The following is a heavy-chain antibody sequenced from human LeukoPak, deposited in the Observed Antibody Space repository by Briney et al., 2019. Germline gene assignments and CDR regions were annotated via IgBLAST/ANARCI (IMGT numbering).Heavy chain of an antibody. Sequence: SETLSPTCTVSGVSISSGSYYWNWIRQPAGKGLEWIGRIHTSGNTNCNPSLKSRVTISIDTSKNQISLILSSVTAADTAVYFCARGQSGVRGANVPNLMGFDPWGQGTLVTVSS. CDR3: ARGQSGVRGANVPNLMGFDP. V-gene: IGHV4-61*02. CDR2: IHTSGNT. CDR1: GVSISSGSYY. D-gene: IGHD3-10*01. J-gene: IGHJ5*02.